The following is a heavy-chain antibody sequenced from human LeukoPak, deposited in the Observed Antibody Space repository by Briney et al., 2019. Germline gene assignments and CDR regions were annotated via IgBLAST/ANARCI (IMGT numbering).Heavy chain of an antibody. D-gene: IGHD3-22*01. J-gene: IGHJ5*02. V-gene: IGHV4-39*07. CDR2: IYYSGST. CDR3: ARGVMWLSYNWFDP. Sequence: PSQTLSLTCTVSGGSISSSSYYWGWIRQPPGKGLEWIGSIYYSGSTYYNPSLKSRVTISVDTSKNQFSLKLSSVTAADTAVYYCARGVMWLSYNWFDPWGQGTLVTVSS. CDR1: GGSISSSSYY.